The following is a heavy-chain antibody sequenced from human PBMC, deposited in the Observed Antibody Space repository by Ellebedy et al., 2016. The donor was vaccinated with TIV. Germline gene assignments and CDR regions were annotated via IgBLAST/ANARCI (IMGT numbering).Heavy chain of an antibody. D-gene: IGHD2-2*02. Sequence: GESLKISCAASGFTFSTYSMNWVRQAPGKGLEWVSSISSSSSYIYYADSVKGRFTISRDNAKNSLYMQMNSLRAEDTAVYYGARDSYTSNGMDVWGQGTTVTVSS. V-gene: IGHV3-21*01. CDR1: GFTFSTYS. J-gene: IGHJ6*02. CDR3: ARDSYTSNGMDV. CDR2: ISSSSSYI.